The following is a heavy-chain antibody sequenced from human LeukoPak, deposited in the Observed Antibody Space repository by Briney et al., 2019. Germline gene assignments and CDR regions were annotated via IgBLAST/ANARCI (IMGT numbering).Heavy chain of an antibody. Sequence: GGSLRLSCAASGFTISTYAMSWVRQAPGKGLEWVSAIRGGGGSAFYADSVKGRFTISRDNSKYTLFLQMNSLRAEDTAVYYCARDPNGDYIGAFDMWGPGTMVTVSS. CDR1: GFTISTYA. J-gene: IGHJ3*02. V-gene: IGHV3-23*01. CDR3: ARDPNGDYIGAFDM. CDR2: IRGGGGSA. D-gene: IGHD4-17*01.